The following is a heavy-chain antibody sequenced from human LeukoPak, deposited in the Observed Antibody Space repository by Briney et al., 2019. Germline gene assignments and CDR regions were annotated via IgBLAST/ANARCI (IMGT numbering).Heavy chain of an antibody. D-gene: IGHD3-10*01. CDR3: ARGGGLGSYYDY. CDR2: ISPYNGDT. J-gene: IGHJ4*02. V-gene: IGHV1-18*01. Sequence: ASGKVSCKASGYSFTSYGLSWVRQAPGQGLEWVGWISPYNGDTNYAQKLQGRVTMTTDTSTSTAYMELRSLRSDDTAVYYCARGGGLGSYYDYWGQGTLVTVSS. CDR1: GYSFTSYG.